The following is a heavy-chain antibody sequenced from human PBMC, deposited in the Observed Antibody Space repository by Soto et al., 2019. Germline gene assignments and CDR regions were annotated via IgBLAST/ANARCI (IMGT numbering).Heavy chain of an antibody. CDR2: IYPGDSDT. CDR3: ARHPAPFALTTSWDAFDI. Sequence: EVQLVQSGAEVKKPGESLKISCKGSGYSFTSYWIGWLRQMPGKGLEWMGIIYPGDSDTRYSPSFQGQGTISADKSISTACLQWSSLKASDTAMYYCARHPAPFALTTSWDAFDIWGQGTMVTVSS. D-gene: IGHD4-17*01. V-gene: IGHV5-51*01. CDR1: GYSFTSYW. J-gene: IGHJ3*02.